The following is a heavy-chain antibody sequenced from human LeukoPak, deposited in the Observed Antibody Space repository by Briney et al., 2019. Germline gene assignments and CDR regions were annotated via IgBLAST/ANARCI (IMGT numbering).Heavy chain of an antibody. CDR2: IKQEGSEQ. Sequence: GGPLRLSFAASGFPFTTYYMSWVRPAPGKGLEWVANIKQEGSEQNYLDSVKGRFTISRDNAKNSVYLQMDGLRVEDAAVYYCARDRRADDTPFNWFDPWGQGTLVTVSS. CDR3: ARDRRADDTPFNWFDP. J-gene: IGHJ5*02. D-gene: IGHD6-13*01. CDR1: GFPFTTYY. V-gene: IGHV3-7*01.